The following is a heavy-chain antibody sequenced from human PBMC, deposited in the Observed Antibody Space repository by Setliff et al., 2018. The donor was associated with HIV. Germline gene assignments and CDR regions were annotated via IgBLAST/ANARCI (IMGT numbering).Heavy chain of an antibody. D-gene: IGHD5-12*01. V-gene: IGHV1-69*10. CDR3: ARGPLYGYDRGYFDY. CDR1: GGTFNTFG. CDR2: IIPIARIP. Sequence: ASVKVSCKASGGTFNTFGMNWVRQAPGQGLAWMGGIIPIARIPNYAQKFQDRVTITADESTSTVYMGISSLTSEDTALYYCARGPLYGYDRGYFDYWGQGTLVTVSS. J-gene: IGHJ4*02.